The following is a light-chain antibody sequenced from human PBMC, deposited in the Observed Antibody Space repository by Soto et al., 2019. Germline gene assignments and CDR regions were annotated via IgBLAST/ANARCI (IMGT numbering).Light chain of an antibody. Sequence: QSALTQPPSASGSPGQPVTISCTGTSSDVGGYDYVSWYQQYPGKAPKLLIYEVSKRPSGVPDRFSGSKTGNTASLTVSGLQADDEADYYCTSYAGDNTYLLGKGTKLT. CDR1: SSDVGGYDY. J-gene: IGLJ1*01. CDR2: EVS. CDR3: TSYAGDNTYL. V-gene: IGLV2-8*01.